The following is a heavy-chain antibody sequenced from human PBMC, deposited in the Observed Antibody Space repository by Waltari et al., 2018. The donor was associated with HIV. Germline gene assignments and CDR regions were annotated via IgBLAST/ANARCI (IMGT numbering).Heavy chain of an antibody. Sequence: QVQLVESRGGVVQPGGSLRLSCAATGFAFGSHSMHWVRQAPGKGLEWVAIILFHGGSKYYADSVKGRFTVSRDDSKNTLFLQMNSLRAEDTALYYCARVRDDPEGTQGFGEDYWGQGTLVIVS. V-gene: IGHV3-33*01. D-gene: IGHD1-1*01. J-gene: IGHJ4*02. CDR3: ARVRDDPEGTQGFGEDY. CDR1: GFAFGSHS. CDR2: ILFHGGSK.